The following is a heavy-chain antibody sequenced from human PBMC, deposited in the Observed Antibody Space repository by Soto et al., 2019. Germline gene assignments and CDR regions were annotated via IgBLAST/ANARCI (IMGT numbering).Heavy chain of an antibody. CDR2: LSDGGGST. CDR1: GFTFSNYA. V-gene: IGHV3-23*01. D-gene: IGHD3-3*01. J-gene: IGHJ4*02. Sequence: PGGSLRLSCAASGFTFSNYAMSWVRQAPGKGLEWVSGLSDGGGSTYYADSVKGRFTISRDNSKNTLYLHMNSLRVEDTAVYYCAKGRNYDFYFDCWGRGTLVTVSS. CDR3: AKGRNYDFYFDC.